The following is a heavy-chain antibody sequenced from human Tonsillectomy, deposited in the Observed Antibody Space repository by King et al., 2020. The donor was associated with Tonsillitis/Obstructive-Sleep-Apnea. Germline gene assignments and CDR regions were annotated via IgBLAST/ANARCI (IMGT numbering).Heavy chain of an antibody. D-gene: IGHD4-17*01. V-gene: IGHV3-33*01. J-gene: IGHJ4*02. Sequence: VQLVESGGGVVQPGRSLRLSCAASGFTFSYYGMHWVRQAPVKGLEWVAVIWYDGSNKYYADSVKGRFTISIDNSKNTLYLQMNSLRAEDTAVYYCARRGDYGDDGGGDYWGQGTLVTVSA. CDR3: ARRGDYGDDGGGDY. CDR1: GFTFSYYG. CDR2: IWYDGSNK.